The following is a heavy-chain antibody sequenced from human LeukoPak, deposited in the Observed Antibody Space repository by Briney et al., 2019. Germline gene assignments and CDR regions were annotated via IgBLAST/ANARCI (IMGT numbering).Heavy chain of an antibody. CDR2: ISAYNGNT. J-gene: IGHJ6*02. CDR1: GYTFTSYG. V-gene: IGHV1-18*01. CDR3: AREGGLTIFHYYYGMDV. Sequence: GASVKVSCKASGYTFTSYGISWVRQAPGQGLEWMGWISAYNGNTNYAQKLQGRVTMTTDTSTSTAYMELRSLRSDDTAVYYCAREGGLTIFHYYYGMDVWGQGTTVTVSS. D-gene: IGHD3-9*01.